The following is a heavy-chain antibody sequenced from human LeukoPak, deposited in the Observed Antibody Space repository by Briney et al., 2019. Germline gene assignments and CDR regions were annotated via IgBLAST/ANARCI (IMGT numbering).Heavy chain of an antibody. D-gene: IGHD5-24*01. CDR1: GFPFSIHS. V-gene: IGHV3-21*01. CDR2: IDSSSSHI. Sequence: GGSLRLSCAASGFPFSIHSMNWVRQAPGKGLEWVSSIDSSSSHIYYADSMKGRFTISRDNAKNTLFLQMNNLRADDTSVYYCARDFRTQLDGYSPPYHFDYWGQGALVTVSS. J-gene: IGHJ4*02. CDR3: ARDFRTQLDGYSPPYHFDY.